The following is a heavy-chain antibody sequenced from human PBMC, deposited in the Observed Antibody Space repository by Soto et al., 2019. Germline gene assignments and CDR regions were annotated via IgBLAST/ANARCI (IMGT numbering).Heavy chain of an antibody. CDR1: GGSISSGGYY. V-gene: IGHV4-31*03. D-gene: IGHD3-22*01. J-gene: IGHJ3*02. Sequence: PSETLSLTCTVSGGSISSGGYYWSWIRQHPGKGLEWIGYIYYSGSTYYNPSLKSRVTISVDTSKNQFSLKLSSVTAADTAVYYCAGSPLPYDSSGFGAFDIWGQGTMVTVSS. CDR3: AGSPLPYDSSGFGAFDI. CDR2: IYYSGST.